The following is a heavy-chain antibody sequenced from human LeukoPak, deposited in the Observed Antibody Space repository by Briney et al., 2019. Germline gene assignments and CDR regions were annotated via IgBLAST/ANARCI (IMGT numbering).Heavy chain of an antibody. D-gene: IGHD3-9*01. CDR3: TRVFATGPSFDY. CDR2: ISDDGTHT. CDR1: GFTFSSFW. V-gene: IGHV3-74*01. J-gene: IGHJ4*02. Sequence: GGSLRLSCAASGFTFSSFWMHWARQSPGKGLEWVSRISDDGTHTGYADSVKGRFTISRDNAKNTLYLQMNSLRADDTAVYYCTRVFATGPSFDYWGQGTLVTVSS.